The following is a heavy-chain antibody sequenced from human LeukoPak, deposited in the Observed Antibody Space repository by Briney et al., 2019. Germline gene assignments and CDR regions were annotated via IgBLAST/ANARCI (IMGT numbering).Heavy chain of an antibody. Sequence: SETLSLTCTVSGGSISSSSYYWGWIRQPPGKGLEWIGSIYYSGSTYYNPSLKSRVTISVDTSKNQFSLKLSSVTAADTAVYYCARLGTTYYDFWSGYYTDGGSDYWGQGTLVTVSS. CDR1: GGSISSSSYY. J-gene: IGHJ4*02. V-gene: IGHV4-39*01. CDR3: ARLGTTYYDFWSGYYTDGGSDY. D-gene: IGHD3-3*01. CDR2: IYYSGST.